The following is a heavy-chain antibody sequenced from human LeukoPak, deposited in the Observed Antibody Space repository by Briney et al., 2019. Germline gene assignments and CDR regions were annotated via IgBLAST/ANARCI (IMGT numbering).Heavy chain of an antibody. J-gene: IGHJ5*02. CDR2: IYTSGST. Sequence: SETLCLTCTVSGGSISSYYWSWIRQPAGKGLEWVGRIYTSGSTNYNPSLKSRVTMSVDTSKNQFSLKLSSVTAADTAVYYCARDRRVDYYYDSSGYYYGPHNWFDPWGQGTLVTVSS. CDR1: GGSISSYY. D-gene: IGHD3-22*01. CDR3: ARDRRVDYYYDSSGYYYGPHNWFDP. V-gene: IGHV4-4*07.